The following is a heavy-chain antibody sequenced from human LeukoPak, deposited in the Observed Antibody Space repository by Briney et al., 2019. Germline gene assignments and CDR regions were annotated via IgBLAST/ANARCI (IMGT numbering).Heavy chain of an antibody. Sequence: PGTSLRLSCAASGFTFISYAIHWVRQAPGKGLEWVAVISFHGTDSFYADSVKGRFTISRDNSKNTLYLQMNSLRAEDTAVYYCAKDTAVAGTGFFEGWFDPWGQGTLVTVSS. CDR2: ISFHGTDS. V-gene: IGHV3-30*04. D-gene: IGHD6-19*01. J-gene: IGHJ5*02. CDR1: GFTFISYA. CDR3: AKDTAVAGTGFFEGWFDP.